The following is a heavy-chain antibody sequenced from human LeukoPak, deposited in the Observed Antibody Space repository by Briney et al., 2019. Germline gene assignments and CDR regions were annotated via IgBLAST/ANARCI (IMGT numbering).Heavy chain of an antibody. D-gene: IGHD3-16*02. J-gene: IGHJ3*02. CDR1: GFMFSNYE. V-gene: IGHV3-13*01. CDR3: ARDSHDYVWGSYRLRSAFDI. CDR2: THSSGDT. Sequence: PGGSLRLSCAASGFMFSNYEMRWVRQVPGKGLEWVSGTHSSGDTYYPASVKGRFTISRENAKNSLYLQMNSLRAEDTAVYYCARDSHDYVWGSYRLRSAFDIWGQGTMVTVSS.